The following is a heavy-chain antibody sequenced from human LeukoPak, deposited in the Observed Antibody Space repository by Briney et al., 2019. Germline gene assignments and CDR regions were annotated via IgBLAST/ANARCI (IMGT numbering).Heavy chain of an antibody. CDR1: GFTFSSHA. CDR3: AKRRGGNSAEFDH. J-gene: IGHJ4*02. D-gene: IGHD4-23*01. V-gene: IGHV3-21*04. Sequence: GGSLRLSCAASGFTFSSHAMNWVRQSPGEGLEWVSSITSDGGYIYYADSVKGRLTISRDNSKNTLYLQMNSLRAEDTAVYYCAKRRGGNSAEFDHWGRGTLVTVSP. CDR2: ITSDGGYI.